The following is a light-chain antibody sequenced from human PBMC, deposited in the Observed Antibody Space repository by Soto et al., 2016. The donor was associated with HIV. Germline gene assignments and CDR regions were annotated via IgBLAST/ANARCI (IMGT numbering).Light chain of an antibody. Sequence: AIRMTQSPSSFPASTGDRVTITCRASQGISSYLAWYQQKLGKAPKLLIYAASTLQSGVPSRFSGSGSGTDFTLTISCLQSEDFATYYCQQYYSYPSITFGQGTRLEIK. V-gene: IGKV1-8*01. CDR2: AAS. CDR1: QGISSY. J-gene: IGKJ5*01. CDR3: QQYYSYPSIT.